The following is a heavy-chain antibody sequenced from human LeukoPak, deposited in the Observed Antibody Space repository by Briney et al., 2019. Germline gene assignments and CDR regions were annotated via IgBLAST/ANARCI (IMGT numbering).Heavy chain of an antibody. CDR2: INPKSGDT. J-gene: IGHJ4*02. D-gene: IGHD1-26*01. V-gene: IGHV1-2*02. CDR3: ARVVGAASD. Sequence: GASVRVSCKSSGYTFTGYYMRWVRQAPGQGLEWMGWINPKSGDTNYAQKFQGRVTMTRDTSISTAYMELSRLRSDDTAVYYCARVVGAASDWGQGTLVTVSS. CDR1: GYTFTGYY.